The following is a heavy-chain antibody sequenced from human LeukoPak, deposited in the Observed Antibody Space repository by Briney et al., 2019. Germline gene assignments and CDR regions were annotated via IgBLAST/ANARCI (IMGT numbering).Heavy chain of an antibody. CDR1: GFTFGDYG. V-gene: IGHV3-23*01. J-gene: IGHJ4*02. CDR3: AKGDSPYSSSSYYFDY. CDR2: ISGSGGST. D-gene: IGHD6-6*01. Sequence: GGSLRLSCITSGFTFGDYGLSWVRQAPGKGLEWVSAISGSGGSTYYADSVKGRFTISRDNSKNMLYLQMNSLRAEDTAVYYCAKGDSPYSSSSYYFDYWGQGTLVTVSS.